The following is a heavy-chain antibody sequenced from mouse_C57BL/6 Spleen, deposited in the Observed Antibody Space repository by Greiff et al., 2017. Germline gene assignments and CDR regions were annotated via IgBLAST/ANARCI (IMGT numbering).Heavy chain of an antibody. V-gene: IGHV1-58*01. CDR2: IYIGNGYT. D-gene: IGHD2-4*01. J-gene: IGHJ3*01. CDR3: ATPLYYDYDGFAY. Sequence: VHVKQSGAELVRPGSSVKMSCKTSGYTFTSYGINWVKQRPGQGLEWIGYIYIGNGYTEYNEKFKGKATLTSDTSSSTAYMQLSSLTSEDSAIYFCATPLYYDYDGFAYWGQGTLVTVSA. CDR1: GYTFTSYG.